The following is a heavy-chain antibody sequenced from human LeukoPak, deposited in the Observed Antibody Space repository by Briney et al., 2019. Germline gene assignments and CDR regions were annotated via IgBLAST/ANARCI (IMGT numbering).Heavy chain of an antibody. CDR1: GVSISSYY. CDR3: ARGQTYFDY. V-gene: IGHV4-59*08. Sequence: SETLSLTCTVSGVSISSYYWSWLRQPPGRGLEWIGYIYYSGSTNYNPSLKSRVTISADTSKNQFSLKVSSVTAADSAVYYCARGQTYFDYWGQGTLVTVSS. CDR2: IYYSGST. J-gene: IGHJ4*02.